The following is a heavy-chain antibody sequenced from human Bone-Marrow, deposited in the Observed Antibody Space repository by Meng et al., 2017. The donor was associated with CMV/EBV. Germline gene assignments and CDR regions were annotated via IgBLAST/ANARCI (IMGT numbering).Heavy chain of an antibody. V-gene: IGHV4-34*01. Sequence: SETLSLTCAVYGGSFSGYYWSWIRQPPGKGLEWIGEINHSGSTNYNPSLKSRVTISVDTSKNQFSLKLSSVTAADTAVYYCARDSSIAARTIDYWGQGTLVTVSS. CDR2: INHSGST. CDR1: GGSFSGYY. J-gene: IGHJ4*02. CDR3: ARDSSIAARTIDY. D-gene: IGHD6-6*01.